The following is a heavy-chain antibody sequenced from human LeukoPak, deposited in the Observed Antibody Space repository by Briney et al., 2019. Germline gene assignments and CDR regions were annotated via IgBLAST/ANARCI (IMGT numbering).Heavy chain of an antibody. D-gene: IGHD3-16*02. CDR2: FSPRDGET. V-gene: IGHV1-24*01. Sequence: ASVKGSCKVSGYSLTKLSMHWVRQAPGKGLEWVGGFSPRDGETIYAQRFQGRVTMTEATSTDTAYMELRSLTYEDTAVYYCATRLGEFSSRDAFNIWGQGTMVTVSS. CDR1: GYSLTKLS. J-gene: IGHJ3*02. CDR3: ATRLGEFSSRDAFNI.